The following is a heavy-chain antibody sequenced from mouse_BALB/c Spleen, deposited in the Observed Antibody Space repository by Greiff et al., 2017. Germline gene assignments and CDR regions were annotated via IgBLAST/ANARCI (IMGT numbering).Heavy chain of an antibody. CDR2: IDPANGNT. D-gene: IGHD1-1*01. V-gene: IGHV14-3*02. CDR3: ASLSYYGSSYWYFDV. J-gene: IGHJ1*01. CDR1: GFNIKDTY. Sequence: VQLKESGAELVKPGASVKLSCTASGFNIKDTYMHWVKQRPEQGLEWIGRIDPANGNTKYDPKFQGKATITADTSSNTAYLQLSSLTSEDTAVYYCASLSYYGSSYWYFDVWGAGTTVTVSS.